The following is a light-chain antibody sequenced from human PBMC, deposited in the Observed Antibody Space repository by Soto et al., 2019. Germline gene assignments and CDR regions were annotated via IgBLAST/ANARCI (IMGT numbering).Light chain of an antibody. CDR2: GVS. V-gene: IGKV3-20*01. CDR3: QQYGVPPFN. CDR1: QAVISGY. Sequence: EIVLTQSPGALSLSPGEGATLSCRASQAVISGYLAWYQQKPGQAPRLLMYGVSSRPTDISDRFSGSGSGTEFTLTITRLEPEDFALYYCQQYGVPPFNFGQGTKLQIK. J-gene: IGKJ2*01.